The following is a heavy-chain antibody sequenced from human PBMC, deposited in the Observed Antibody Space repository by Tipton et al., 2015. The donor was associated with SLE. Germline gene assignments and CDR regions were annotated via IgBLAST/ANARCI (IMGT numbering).Heavy chain of an antibody. CDR1: GGSISSHY. D-gene: IGHD6-19*01. Sequence: TLSLTCTVSGGSISSHYWSWIRQPPGKGLEWIGEINHSGSTNYNPSLKSRVTISVDTSKNQFSLKLSSVTAADTAVYYCARDSSGWYGLWGQGTMVTVSS. V-gene: IGHV4-34*01. CDR2: INHSGST. J-gene: IGHJ3*01. CDR3: ARDSSGWYGL.